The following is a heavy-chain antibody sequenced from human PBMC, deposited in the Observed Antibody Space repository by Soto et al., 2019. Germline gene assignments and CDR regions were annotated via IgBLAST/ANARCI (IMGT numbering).Heavy chain of an antibody. V-gene: IGHV4-31*03. D-gene: IGHD2-15*01. CDR3: ARGVYCSGGSCYSDHYYYAMDV. CDR2: SYYSGST. CDR1: GGSIRSCGYY. J-gene: IGHJ6*04. Sequence: QVQLQESGPGLVKPSQTLSLTCTVSGGSIRSCGYYWSWIRTNPGKGLEWIGSSYYSGSTYYNPSLKSRVTISVDTSKNQFSLKLSSVTAADTAVDYCARGVYCSGGSCYSDHYYYAMDVWGEGTTVTVSS.